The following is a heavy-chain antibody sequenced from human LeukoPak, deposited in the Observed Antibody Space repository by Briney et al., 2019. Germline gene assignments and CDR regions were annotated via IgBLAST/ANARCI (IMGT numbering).Heavy chain of an antibody. V-gene: IGHV4-38-2*02. CDR2: IYHSGST. CDR1: GYSISSGYY. CDR3: ARDRTVVPAAISVWFDP. Sequence: SVTLSLTCTVSGYSISSGYYWGWIRQPPGKGLEWIGSIYHSGSTYYNPSLKSRVTISVDTSKNQFSLKLSSVTAADTAVYYCARDRTVVPAAISVWFDPWGQGTLVTVSS. D-gene: IGHD2-2*02. J-gene: IGHJ5*02.